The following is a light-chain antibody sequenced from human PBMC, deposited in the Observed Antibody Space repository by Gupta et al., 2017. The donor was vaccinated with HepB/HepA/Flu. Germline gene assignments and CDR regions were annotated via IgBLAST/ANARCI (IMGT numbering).Light chain of an antibody. V-gene: IGLV2-18*02. J-gene: IGLJ3*02. CDR2: EVS. CDR3: SSYTSSSTWV. CDR1: SSDVGSYNR. Sequence: QSALTQPPPVSGSPGQSVTISCTGTSSDVGSYNRVSWYQQPPGTAPKLMIYEVSNRPSGVPDRFSGSKSGNTASLTISGLQAEDEAEYYCSSYTSSSTWVFGGGTKVTVL.